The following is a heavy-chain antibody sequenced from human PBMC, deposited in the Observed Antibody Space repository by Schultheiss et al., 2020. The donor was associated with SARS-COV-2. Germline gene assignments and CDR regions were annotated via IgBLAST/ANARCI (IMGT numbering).Heavy chain of an antibody. CDR2: IIHSGST. V-gene: IGHV4-34*12. J-gene: IGHJ3*02. Sequence: SQTLSLTCAVSGGSFSGYYWNWLRQPPGKGLEWIGEIIHSGSTNYNPSLKSRVTISVDTSKNQFSLKLSSVTAEDTAVYYCARDFSSSGAFDIWGQGTMVTVSS. CDR3: ARDFSSSGAFDI. D-gene: IGHD6-6*01. CDR1: GGSFSGYY.